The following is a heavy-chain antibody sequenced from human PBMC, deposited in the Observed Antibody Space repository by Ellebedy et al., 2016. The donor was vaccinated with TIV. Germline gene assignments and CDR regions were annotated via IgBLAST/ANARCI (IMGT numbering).Heavy chain of an antibody. V-gene: IGHV3-7*01. CDR3: ARDQSGALEY. J-gene: IGHJ4*02. Sequence: PGGSLRLSCVASEFTFSDFYMAWVRRAPGKGLEWVANIKQDGTTRNYVDAVKGRLTISRDNAKNSLYLQMNSLRAEDTAIYYCARDQSGALEYWGQGTLVTVSS. CDR1: EFTFSDFY. D-gene: IGHD1-26*01. CDR2: IKQDGTTR.